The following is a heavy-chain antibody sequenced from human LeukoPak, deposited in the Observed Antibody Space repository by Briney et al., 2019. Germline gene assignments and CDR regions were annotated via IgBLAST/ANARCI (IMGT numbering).Heavy chain of an antibody. CDR2: LNPSGGGT. Sequence: GASVKVSCKASGYTFTNYYIHWVRQAPGQGLEWVGILNPSGGGTSYAQKFQGRVTMTRDTSTSTVYMELSSLRSEDTGVYYCARWGGPPRGSYTARTAYYFDYWGQGTLVTLSS. D-gene: IGHD1-26*01. CDR3: ARWGGPPRGSYTARTAYYFDY. J-gene: IGHJ4*02. V-gene: IGHV1-46*01. CDR1: GYTFTNYY.